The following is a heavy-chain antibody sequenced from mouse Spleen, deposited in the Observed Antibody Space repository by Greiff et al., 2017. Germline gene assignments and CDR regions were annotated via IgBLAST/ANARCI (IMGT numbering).Heavy chain of an antibody. J-gene: IGHJ4*01. D-gene: IGHD2-1*01. CDR1: GYAFSSSW. V-gene: IGHV1-82*01. Sequence: VQLQQSGPELVKPGASVKISCKASGYAFSSSWMNWVKQRPGKGLEWIGRIYPGDGDTNYNGKFKGKATLTADKSSSTAYMQLSSLTSEDSAVYFCARSLGNPYAMDYWGQGTSVTVSS. CDR2: IYPGDGDT. CDR3: ARSLGNPYAMDY.